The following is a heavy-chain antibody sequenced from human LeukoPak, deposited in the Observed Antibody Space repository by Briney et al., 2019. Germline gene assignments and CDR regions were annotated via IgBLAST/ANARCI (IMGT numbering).Heavy chain of an antibody. V-gene: IGHV4-30-2*01. J-gene: IGHJ4*02. CDR1: GGSISSDGYS. CDR2: IYLSAST. Sequence: PSETLSLTCAVSGGSISSDGYSWIWLRQPPGKALVGIVYIYLSASTYYIPSLKSRVTISVGRSKSQSSLKPRSLTAADTAVYYCARTTVVPTQTFDYWGQGSLVTVSS. CDR3: ARTTVVPTQTFDY. D-gene: IGHD4-23*01.